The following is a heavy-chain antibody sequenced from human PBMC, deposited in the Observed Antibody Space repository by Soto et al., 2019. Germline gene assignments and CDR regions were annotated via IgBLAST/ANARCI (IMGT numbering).Heavy chain of an antibody. J-gene: IGHJ4*02. D-gene: IGHD2-8*01. Sequence: EVQLVESGGGLVQPGKALRLSCAASGLTFSKYWMHWVRQAPGKGPVWVSYISSEGTTTDYADSVKGRFTISRDNAKNTLYLPMDSPRVEDTAVYYCAIQDCTNDVCLEAAVTVGGALEYWGQGAQVTVAS. V-gene: IGHV3-74*01. CDR2: ISSEGTTT. CDR3: AIQDCTNDVCLEAAVTVGGALEY. CDR1: GLTFSKYW.